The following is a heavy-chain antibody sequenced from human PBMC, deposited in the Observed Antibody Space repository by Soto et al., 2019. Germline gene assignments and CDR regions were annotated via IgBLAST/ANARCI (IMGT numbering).Heavy chain of an antibody. D-gene: IGHD3-9*01. CDR2: IYYSGST. J-gene: IGHJ4*02. V-gene: IGHV4-59*01. CDR1: GGSISSYY. CDR3: ARMRSSLKGYPGHFDF. Sequence: SETLRLTCTVSGGSISSYYWSWIRQPPGKGLEWIGYIYYSGSTNYNPSLKSRGTISVDTSKNQFSLKLSSVTAADPAVYYCARMRSSLKGYPGHFDFWGQGTLVTVSS.